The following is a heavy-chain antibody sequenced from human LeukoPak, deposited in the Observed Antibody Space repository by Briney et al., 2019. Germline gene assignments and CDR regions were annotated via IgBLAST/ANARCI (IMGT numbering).Heavy chain of an antibody. D-gene: IGHD3-3*01. CDR1: GGSFSGYY. CDR2: INHSGST. Sequence: SETLSLTCAVYGGSFSGYYWSWIRQPPGKGLEWIGEINHSGSTNYNPSLKSRVTISVDTSKNQFSLKLSSLTAADTAVYYCARGRSIFRVVTTLPGYMDVWGKGNTVTVSS. J-gene: IGHJ6*03. V-gene: IGHV4-34*01. CDR3: ARGRSIFRVVTTLPGYMDV.